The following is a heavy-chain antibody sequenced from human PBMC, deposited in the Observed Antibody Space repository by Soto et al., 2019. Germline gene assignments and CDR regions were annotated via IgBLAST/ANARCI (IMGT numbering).Heavy chain of an antibody. CDR2: IIPIFGTA. D-gene: IGHD3-3*01. CDR1: GGTFSSYA. J-gene: IGHJ6*02. CDR3: ARIMERITIFGVVKPNYYYYGMDV. V-gene: IGHV1-69*13. Sequence: SVKVSCKASGGTFSSYAISWVRQAPGQGLEWMGGIIPIFGTANYAQKFQGRVTITADESTSTAYMELSSLRSEDTAVHYCARIMERITIFGVVKPNYYYYGMDVWGQGTTVSVSS.